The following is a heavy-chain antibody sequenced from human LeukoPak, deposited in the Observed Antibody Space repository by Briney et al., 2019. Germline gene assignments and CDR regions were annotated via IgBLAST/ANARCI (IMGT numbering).Heavy chain of an antibody. CDR1: GFIVSNNY. Sequence: GGCLRLSCAASGFIVSNNYMSWVRQAPGKGLEWVSVLYSGGSTYYAGSVKGRFTISRDNSKNTLYLQMNSLRVEDTAVYYCARDRGFDWGQGTLVTVSA. CDR3: ARDRGFD. D-gene: IGHD3-10*01. CDR2: LYSGGST. J-gene: IGHJ4*02. V-gene: IGHV3-66*01.